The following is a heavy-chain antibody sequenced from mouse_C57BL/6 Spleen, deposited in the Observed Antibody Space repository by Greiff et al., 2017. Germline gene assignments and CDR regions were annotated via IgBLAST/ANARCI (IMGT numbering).Heavy chain of an antibody. CDR1: GYTFTSYT. V-gene: IGHV1-4*01. CDR3: ASPVSYYGSRGDDMDY. D-gene: IGHD1-1*01. CDR2: INPSSGYT. Sequence: VKLVESGAELARPGASVKMSCKASGYTFTSYTMHWVKQRPGQGLEWIGYINPSSGYTKYNQKFKDKATLTADKSSSTAYMQLSSLTSEASAVYYCASPVSYYGSRGDDMDYWGQGTSVTVSS. J-gene: IGHJ4*01.